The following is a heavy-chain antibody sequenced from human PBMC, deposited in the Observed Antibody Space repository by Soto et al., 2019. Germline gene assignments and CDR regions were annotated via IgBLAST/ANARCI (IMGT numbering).Heavy chain of an antibody. V-gene: IGHV3-21*01. CDR1: GFTFSSYS. J-gene: IGHJ4*02. Sequence: GGSLRLSCAASGFTFSSYSMNWVRQAPGKGLEWVSSISSSSSYIYYADSVKGRFTISRDNAKNSLYLQMNSLRAEDTAVYYCARWGLLEWLFRIDYWGQGTLVTVSS. CDR3: ARWGLLEWLFRIDY. D-gene: IGHD3-3*01. CDR2: ISSSSSYI.